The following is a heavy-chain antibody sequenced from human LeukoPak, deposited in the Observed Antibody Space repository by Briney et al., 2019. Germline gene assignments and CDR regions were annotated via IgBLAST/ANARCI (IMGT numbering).Heavy chain of an antibody. Sequence: GGSLRLSCAASGFTFRTYEMHWVRQAPGKGLEWVSDISSSGSTMYYADSVKGRFTTSRDNAKNLLYLQMHSLRAEDTAVYYCSLLAVASPQDYWGQGTLVTVSS. CDR3: SLLAVASPQDY. CDR2: ISSSGSTM. CDR1: GFTFRTYE. D-gene: IGHD6-19*01. V-gene: IGHV3-48*03. J-gene: IGHJ4*02.